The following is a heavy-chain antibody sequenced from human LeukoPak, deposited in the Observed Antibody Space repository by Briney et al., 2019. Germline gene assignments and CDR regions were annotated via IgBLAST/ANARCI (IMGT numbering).Heavy chain of an antibody. CDR2: IRSKANSYAT. CDR1: GFTFSGSV. CDR3: TRRTKDTIFGVAPFDY. J-gene: IGHJ4*02. Sequence: GGSLRLSCAASGFTFSGSVMHWVRQACGKGLEWVGRIRSKANSYATAYAASVKGRFTISRDDSKNTAYLQMNSLKTEDTAVDYCTRRTKDTIFGVAPFDYWGQGTLVTVSS. V-gene: IGHV3-73*01. D-gene: IGHD3-3*01.